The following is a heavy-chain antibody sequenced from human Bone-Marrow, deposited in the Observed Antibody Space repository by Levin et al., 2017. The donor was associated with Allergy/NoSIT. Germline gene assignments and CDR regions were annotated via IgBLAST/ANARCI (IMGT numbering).Heavy chain of an antibody. CDR1: GDGVSSNSAA. J-gene: IGHJ6*02. V-gene: IGHV6-1*01. D-gene: IGHD5/OR15-5a*01. CDR3: AGSVYDSYYYYGLDV. CDR2: TYFRSTWIN. Sequence: SETLSLTCAILGDGVSSNSAAWHWIRQSPSRGLEWLGRTYFRSTWINEYAESVKGRLTINPDTSKNHFSLHLTSVTPEDTAVYYCAGSVYDSYYYYGLDVWGQGTTVIVS.